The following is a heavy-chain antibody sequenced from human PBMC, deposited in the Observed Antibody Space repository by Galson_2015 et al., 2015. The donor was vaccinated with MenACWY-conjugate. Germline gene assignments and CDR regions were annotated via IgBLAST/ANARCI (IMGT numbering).Heavy chain of an antibody. CDR3: AKDQATPYFDY. CDR2: IRNDGTTK. D-gene: IGHD3-16*01. Sequence: SLRLSCAASGFTFGTYGMHWVRQAPGKGLEWVAFIRNDGTTKYYADSVKGRFTISRDNSKNTLYLQINSLRREDTAVYFCAKDQATPYFDYWGQGTLVTVSS. V-gene: IGHV3-30*02. CDR1: GFTFGTYG. J-gene: IGHJ4*02.